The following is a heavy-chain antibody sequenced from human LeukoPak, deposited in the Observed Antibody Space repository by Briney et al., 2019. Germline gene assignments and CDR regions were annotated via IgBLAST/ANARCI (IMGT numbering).Heavy chain of an antibody. CDR3: ARVNYIDA. Sequence: GGTLRLSCAASIFTFSNYSMNWVRHAPGKGREWGSSISSSSNYIYYADSAKGRFTISRDNAKNTLYLQMNSLRAEDTAVYYCARVNYIDAWGKGTTVTVSS. J-gene: IGHJ6*03. CDR1: IFTFSNYS. V-gene: IGHV3-21*01. CDR2: ISSSSNYI.